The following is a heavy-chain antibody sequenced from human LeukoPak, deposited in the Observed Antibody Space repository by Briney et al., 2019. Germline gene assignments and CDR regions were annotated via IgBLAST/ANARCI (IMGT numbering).Heavy chain of an antibody. V-gene: IGHV4-39*01. CDR1: GGSISSSSYY. J-gene: IGHJ4*02. D-gene: IGHD5-18*01. Sequence: PSETLSLTCTVSGGSISSSSYYWGWVRQPPGKGLEWIGSVYYSGSTYYNPSLKSRVTISVDTSKNQFSLKLSSVTAADTAVYYCASPNTAMVNYFDYWGQGTLVTVSS. CDR3: ASPNTAMVNYFDY. CDR2: VYYSGST.